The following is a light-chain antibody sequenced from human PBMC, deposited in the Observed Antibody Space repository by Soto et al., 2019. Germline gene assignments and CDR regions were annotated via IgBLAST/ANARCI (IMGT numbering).Light chain of an antibody. CDR3: QQYGGSAYT. Sequence: EIVLTQSPGTLSLSPGEGATLSCRASQSVSSSYLAWYQQKPGQAPRLLIYGASSRATGIPDRFSGSGSGTDFPLTISRVEPEDFAVYYCQQYGGSAYTFGQGTKLEIK. CDR2: GAS. CDR1: QSVSSSY. J-gene: IGKJ2*01. V-gene: IGKV3-20*01.